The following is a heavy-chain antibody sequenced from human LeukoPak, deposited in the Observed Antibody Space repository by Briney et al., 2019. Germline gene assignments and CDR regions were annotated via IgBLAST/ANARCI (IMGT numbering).Heavy chain of an antibody. D-gene: IGHD3-22*01. CDR2: ISSSSSYI. Sequence: GGSLRLFCAASGFTFSSYSMNWVRQAPGKGLEWVSSISSSSSYIYYADSVMGRFSISRDNSKNTLYLQLDSLRADDTAVYYCATLSFGCYYRAFDNWGQGTLVTVSS. CDR1: GFTFSSYS. V-gene: IGHV3-21*04. J-gene: IGHJ4*02. CDR3: ATLSFGCYYRAFDN.